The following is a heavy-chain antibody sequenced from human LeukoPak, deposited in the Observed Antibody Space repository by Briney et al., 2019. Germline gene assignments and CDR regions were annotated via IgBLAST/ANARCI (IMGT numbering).Heavy chain of an antibody. CDR1: GGSISTYY. Sequence: PSETLSLTCTVSGGSISTYYWSWIRQPAGKGLEWIGRIHTSGSTDYNPSLKSRVTMSIDTSRTRFSLRLSSVTAADTAMYYCARTHDYGDYPTTYFDCWGQGTLVTVSS. V-gene: IGHV4-4*07. CDR3: ARTHDYGDYPTTYFDC. J-gene: IGHJ4*02. CDR2: IHTSGST. D-gene: IGHD4-17*01.